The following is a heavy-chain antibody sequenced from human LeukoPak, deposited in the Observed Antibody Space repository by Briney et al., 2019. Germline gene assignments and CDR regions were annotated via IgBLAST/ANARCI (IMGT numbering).Heavy chain of an antibody. D-gene: IGHD1-1*01. CDR3: ARDPTTSQGSDAFDI. CDR1: GFTFSNYW. Sequence: GGSLRLSCAASGFTFSNYWMGWVRQAPGKGPEWVANIKPDGSEKYYVDSVKGRFTISRDNAKKSLNLQMSSLRAEDTAVYYCARDPTTSQGSDAFDIWGQGTRVTVSS. J-gene: IGHJ3*02. V-gene: IGHV3-7*01. CDR2: IKPDGSEK.